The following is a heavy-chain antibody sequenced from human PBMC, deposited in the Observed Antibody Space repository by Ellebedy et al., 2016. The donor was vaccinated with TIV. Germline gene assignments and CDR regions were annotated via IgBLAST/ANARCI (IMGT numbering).Heavy chain of an antibody. CDR2: IYVTGGL. CDR1: GGSIRNYY. Sequence: MPGGSLRLSCTVSGGSIRNYYWSWIRQPAGQGLEWLGRIYVTGGLDYNPSLKSRVTISADTSKNQFSLKLTSVTAADTAVYYCAGDLFTGYYGFDFWGQGTPVTVSS. D-gene: IGHD3-9*01. J-gene: IGHJ4*02. CDR3: AGDLFTGYYGFDF. V-gene: IGHV4-4*07.